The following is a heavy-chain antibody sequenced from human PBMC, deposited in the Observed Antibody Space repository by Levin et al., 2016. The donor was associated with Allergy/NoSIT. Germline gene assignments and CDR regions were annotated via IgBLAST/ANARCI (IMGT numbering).Heavy chain of an antibody. V-gene: IGHV3-48*02. Sequence: ETLSLTCAASGFTFSSYTMNWVRQAPGKGLEWVSYISGTSNTILYANSVKGRFTISRDNAKNSLFLQLSSLRDEDTAVYYCARDPSDYYNSSDRPRLDKWGQGTLVTVSS. CDR3: ARDPSDYYNSSDRPRLDK. CDR1: GFTFSSYT. J-gene: IGHJ4*02. CDR2: ISGTSNTI. D-gene: IGHD3-22*01.